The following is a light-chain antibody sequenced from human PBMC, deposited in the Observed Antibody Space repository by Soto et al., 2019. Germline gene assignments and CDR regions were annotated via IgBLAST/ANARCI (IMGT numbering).Light chain of an antibody. J-gene: IGKJ1*01. V-gene: IGKV1-39*01. CDR2: GAS. CDR1: QRISSF. CDR3: QQSDNTPRT. Sequence: DIQMTQSPSSLSASVGDRITITCRASQRISSFLNWYQQKPGKAPNLLIYGASNLRSGVPSRFSGSGAGTDFTLTINNLQPEDFATYYCQQSDNTPRTFGHGTKVDIK.